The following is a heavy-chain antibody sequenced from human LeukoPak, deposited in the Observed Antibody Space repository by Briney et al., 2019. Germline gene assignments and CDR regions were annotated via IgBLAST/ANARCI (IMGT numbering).Heavy chain of an antibody. D-gene: IGHD5-24*01. J-gene: IGHJ4*02. CDR2: INTDGSII. CDR1: GFTFSNSW. Sequence: GGSLRLSCVASGFTFSNSWMHWVRQAPGEGLVWLSRINTDGSIINYADSVKGRFTISRDNAKNTLYLQMTSLRVEDTAVSRDKPIDYWGQGTLVTVSS. CDR3: KPIDY. V-gene: IGHV3-74*01.